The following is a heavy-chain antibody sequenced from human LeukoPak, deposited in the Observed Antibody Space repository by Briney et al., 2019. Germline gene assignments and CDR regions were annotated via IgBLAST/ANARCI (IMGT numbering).Heavy chain of an antibody. V-gene: IGHV1-69*04. Sequence: SVKVSCKASGGTFISYAISWVRQAPGRGLEWMGRIIPILNIANYAQKFQGRVTITADKSTSTAYMELSSLRSEDTAVYYCARHNPHPGSGSYSYWGRGTLVTVSS. CDR1: GGTFISYA. CDR2: IIPILNIA. CDR3: ARHNPHPGSGSYSY. D-gene: IGHD1-26*01. J-gene: IGHJ4*02.